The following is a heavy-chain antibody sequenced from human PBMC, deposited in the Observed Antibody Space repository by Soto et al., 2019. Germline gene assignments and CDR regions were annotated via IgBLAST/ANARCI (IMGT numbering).Heavy chain of an antibody. J-gene: IGHJ4*02. CDR1: GYTLTSYG. D-gene: IGHD2-15*01. Sequence: XSVKVSCTASGYTLTSYGIIWVRQAPGQGLEWMGWISAYNGNTNYAQKLQGRVTMTTDTSTSTAYMELRSLRSDDTDVYSCARGKAADYWGQGTLVTVSS. V-gene: IGHV1-18*01. CDR3: ARGKAADY. CDR2: ISAYNGNT.